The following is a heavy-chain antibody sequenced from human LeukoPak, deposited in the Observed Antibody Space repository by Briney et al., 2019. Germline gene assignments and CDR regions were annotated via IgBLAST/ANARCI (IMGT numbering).Heavy chain of an antibody. CDR3: ARDEGGTIFGVVPYYYGMDV. D-gene: IGHD3-3*01. J-gene: IGHJ6*02. CDR2: IIPIFGTA. V-gene: IGHV1-69*13. Sequence: SVKVSCKASGGTFSSYAISWVRQAPGQGLEWMGGIIPIFGTANYAQKFQGRVTITADESTSTAYMELSSLRSEDTAVYYCARDEGGTIFGVVPYYYGMDVWGQGTTVTVSS. CDR1: GGTFSSYA.